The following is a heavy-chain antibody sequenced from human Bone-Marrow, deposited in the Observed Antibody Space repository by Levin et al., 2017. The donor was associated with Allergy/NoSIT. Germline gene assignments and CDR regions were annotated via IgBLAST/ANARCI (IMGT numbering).Heavy chain of an antibody. D-gene: IGHD3-3*01. CDR1: GYSFSNYD. CDR3: VRGWRFSDYYYYFTMDV. CDR2: MNPNSGNT. J-gene: IGHJ6*02. Sequence: ASVKVSCKASGYSFSNYDLNWVRQAAGQGLEWMGWMNPNSGNTEYAQKFQGRVTMTRSTSIGTAYMELSSLRSEDTAVYYCVRGWRFSDYYYYFTMDVWGQGTTVTVSS. V-gene: IGHV1-8*01.